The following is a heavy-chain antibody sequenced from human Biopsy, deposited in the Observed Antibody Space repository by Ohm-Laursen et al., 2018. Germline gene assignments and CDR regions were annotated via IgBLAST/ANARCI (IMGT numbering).Heavy chain of an antibody. Sequence: SLRLSCAASGFTFSIYGMHWVRQAPGKGLEWVAVIWYDGSNKYYADSVKGRFTISRDDPKNTLYLQMNSLREDTAVYYCAREGDDSSGYTPHYFDYWGQGTLVTVSS. J-gene: IGHJ4*02. CDR3: AREGDDSSGYTPHYFDY. CDR1: GFTFSIYG. D-gene: IGHD3-22*01. CDR2: IWYDGSNK. V-gene: IGHV3-33*01.